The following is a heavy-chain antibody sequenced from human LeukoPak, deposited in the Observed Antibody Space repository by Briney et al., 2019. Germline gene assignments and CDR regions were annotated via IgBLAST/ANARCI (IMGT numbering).Heavy chain of an antibody. V-gene: IGHV1-46*01. J-gene: IGHJ3*02. CDR3: ARESKGYAFDI. Sequence: ASVKVSCKTSGYSFTSYYIHWVRQAPGQGLAWMGIINPSGGRTSYAQKLQGSVTMTRDVSTSTVYMELNSLGAVDTAVYYCARESKGYAFDIWGQGTMVTVSS. D-gene: IGHD4-11*01. CDR2: INPSGGRT. CDR1: GYSFTSYY.